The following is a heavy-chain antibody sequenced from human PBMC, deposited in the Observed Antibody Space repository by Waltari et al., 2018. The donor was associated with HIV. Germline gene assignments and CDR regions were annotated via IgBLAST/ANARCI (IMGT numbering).Heavy chain of an antibody. J-gene: IGHJ6*02. CDR3: ARGIASYYYYGMDV. V-gene: IGHV3-33*01. CDR2: IWYDGSNK. CDR1: GFPFSSYG. Sequence: QVQLVESGGGVVQPGRSLRLSCAASGFPFSSYGMHWVRQAPGKGLEWVAVIWYDGSNKYYADSVKGRFTISRDNSKNTLYLQMNSLRAEDTAVYYCARGIASYYYYGMDVWGQGTTVTVSS. D-gene: IGHD6-13*01.